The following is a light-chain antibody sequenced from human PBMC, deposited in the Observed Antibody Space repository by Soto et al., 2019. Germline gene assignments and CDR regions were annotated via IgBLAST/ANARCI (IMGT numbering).Light chain of an antibody. J-gene: IGKJ3*01. Sequence: DIQMTQSPSSLSASVGDRVTITCQASQDITNYLNWYQQKPGKAPKLLIYEASSLETGVPSRFSGSGSGTDFTLTISSLQPEDFATYYCQQSYSTPPFTFGPGTKVDIK. CDR3: QQSYSTPPFT. CDR1: QDITNY. V-gene: IGKV1-39*01. CDR2: EAS.